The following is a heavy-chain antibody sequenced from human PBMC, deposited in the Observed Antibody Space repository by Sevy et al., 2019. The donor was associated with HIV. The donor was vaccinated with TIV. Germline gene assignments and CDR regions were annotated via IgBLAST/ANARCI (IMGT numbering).Heavy chain of an antibody. CDR1: GFTFSSYS. J-gene: IGHJ4*02. Sequence: GGSLRLSCAASGFTFSSYSMNWVRQAPGKGLEWVSPISSISSTIYSAGSVKARFTISRDNAKNSLYLQMNSLRAEDTAVYYCARAIAARPRGLDYWGQGTLVTVSS. V-gene: IGHV3-21*01. D-gene: IGHD6-6*01. CDR2: ISSISSTI. CDR3: ARAIAARPRGLDY.